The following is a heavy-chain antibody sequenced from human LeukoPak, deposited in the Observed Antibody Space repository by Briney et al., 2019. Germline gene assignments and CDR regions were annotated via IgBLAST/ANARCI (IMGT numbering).Heavy chain of an antibody. CDR1: GGSISNYY. Sequence: PSETLSLTCTVSGGSISNYYWSWIRQPPGKGLEWIGYIYYSGTTNYNPSLKSRVTISVDTSKNQFSLKLHSVTAADTAVYYCARGVYIAAAQYGYWGQGTLVTVSS. J-gene: IGHJ4*02. CDR3: ARGVYIAAAQYGY. CDR2: IYYSGTT. V-gene: IGHV4-59*01. D-gene: IGHD6-13*01.